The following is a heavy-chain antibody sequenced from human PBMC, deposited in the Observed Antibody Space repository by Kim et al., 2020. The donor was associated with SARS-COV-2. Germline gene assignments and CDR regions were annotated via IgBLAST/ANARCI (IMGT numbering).Heavy chain of an antibody. D-gene: IGHD4-17*01. CDR2: ISAYNGNT. Sequence: ASVKVSCKASGYTFTSYGISWVRQAPGQGLEWMGWISAYNGNTNYAQKLQGRVTMTTDTSTSTAYMELRSLRSDDTAVYYCARDLLGTDYGDYVVCDYWGQGTLVTVSS. V-gene: IGHV1-18*01. CDR1: GYTFTSYG. J-gene: IGHJ4*02. CDR3: ARDLLGTDYGDYVVCDY.